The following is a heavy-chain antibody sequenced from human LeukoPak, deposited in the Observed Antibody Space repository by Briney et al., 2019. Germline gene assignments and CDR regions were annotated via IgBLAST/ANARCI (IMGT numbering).Heavy chain of an antibody. CDR2: ISSNGGST. J-gene: IGHJ6*02. Sequence: GGYLRLSCAASGFTFSSYAMHWVRQAPGKGLEYVSAISSNGGSTYYANSVKGRFTISRDNSKNTLYLQMGSLRAEDMAVYYCARDRVTMVRGAPAYYYYYGMDVWGQGTTVTVSS. D-gene: IGHD3-10*01. CDR1: GFTFSSYA. V-gene: IGHV3-64*01. CDR3: ARDRVTMVRGAPAYYYYYGMDV.